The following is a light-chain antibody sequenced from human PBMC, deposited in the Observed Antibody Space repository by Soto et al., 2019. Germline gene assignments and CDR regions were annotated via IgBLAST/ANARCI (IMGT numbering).Light chain of an antibody. CDR1: QSVSSY. CDR3: QHYGSSPFT. CDR2: GAS. V-gene: IGKV3-20*01. Sequence: EIVLTQSPGTLCLSPGERATLSCRASQSVSSYLAWYQQRPGQAPRILVYGASSRATGIPDRFSGSGAGTDLTLTISRVEPEDFAVYYCQHYGSSPFTFGPGTKVDIK. J-gene: IGKJ3*01.